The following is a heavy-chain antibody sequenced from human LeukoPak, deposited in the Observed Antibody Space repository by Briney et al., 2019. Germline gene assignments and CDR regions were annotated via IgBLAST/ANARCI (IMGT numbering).Heavy chain of an antibody. Sequence: SETLSLTCTVSGDSISSHYWSWIRQPPGKGLEWLGYIYYSGTTNYNPSLKSRVSISVDTSKNQFSLKLSSVTAADTAVYYCARGGSYSDAFDIWGQGTMVTVSS. V-gene: IGHV4-59*11. CDR2: IYYSGTT. CDR1: GDSISSHY. J-gene: IGHJ3*02. D-gene: IGHD1-26*01. CDR3: ARGGSYSDAFDI.